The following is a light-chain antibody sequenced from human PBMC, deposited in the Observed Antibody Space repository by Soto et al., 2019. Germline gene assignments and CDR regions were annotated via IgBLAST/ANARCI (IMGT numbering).Light chain of an antibody. Sequence: DIQMTQSPSSLSASVGDRVTITCRASQGINNYLAWYQQKPGKVPKLLINAASTLQSGVPSRISGSGSGTDITLTISSLPPEDVAIYYCQNYNSAPQTFGQGTKVEIK. CDR2: AAS. J-gene: IGKJ1*01. CDR1: QGINNY. V-gene: IGKV1-27*01. CDR3: QNYNSAPQT.